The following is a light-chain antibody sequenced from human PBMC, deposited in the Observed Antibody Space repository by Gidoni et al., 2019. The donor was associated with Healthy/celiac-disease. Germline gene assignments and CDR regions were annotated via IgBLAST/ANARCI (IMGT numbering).Light chain of an antibody. Sequence: QSVPTQPPSASGTHGQRVTISRTVSSSNIGSNTVNWYQQPPGPAPKLLIYSNNQRPSGVPDRFSGSKSGTSASLAISGLQSEDEADYYCAAWDDSLNGYVFGTGTKVTVL. CDR1: SSNIGSNT. J-gene: IGLJ1*01. V-gene: IGLV1-44*01. CDR2: SNN. CDR3: AAWDDSLNGYV.